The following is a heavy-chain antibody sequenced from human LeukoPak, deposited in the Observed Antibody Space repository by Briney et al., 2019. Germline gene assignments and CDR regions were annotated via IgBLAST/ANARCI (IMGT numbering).Heavy chain of an antibody. V-gene: IGHV5-51*01. Sequence: GESLKISCKGSGYSFTNYWIGWVRQMPGKGLEWMGIIYIGDSDTRYSPSFEGQVTISADKSSKTAYLQWSSPQASDSAIYYCARPLGYYYGMDVWGQGTTVIVSS. CDR1: GYSFTNYW. CDR3: ARPLGYYYGMDV. CDR2: IYIGDSDT. J-gene: IGHJ6*02.